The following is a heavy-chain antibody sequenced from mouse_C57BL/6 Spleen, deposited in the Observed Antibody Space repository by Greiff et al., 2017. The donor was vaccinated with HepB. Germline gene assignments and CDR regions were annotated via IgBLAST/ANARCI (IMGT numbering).Heavy chain of an antibody. V-gene: IGHV1-59*01. J-gene: IGHJ2*01. CDR3: ESNYGNFDY. Sequence: VKLQQPGAELVRPGTSVKLSCKASGYTFTSYWMHWVKQRPGQGLEWIGVIDPSDSYTNYNQKFKGKATLTVDTSSSTAYMQLSSLTSEDSAVYYCESNYGNFDYWGQGTTLTVSS. CDR1: GYTFTSYW. CDR2: IDPSDSYT. D-gene: IGHD2-1*01.